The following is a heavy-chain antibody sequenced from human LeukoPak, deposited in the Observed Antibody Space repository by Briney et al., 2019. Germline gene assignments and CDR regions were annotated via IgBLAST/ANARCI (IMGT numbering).Heavy chain of an antibody. CDR1: GYTFTGFQ. J-gene: IGHJ4*02. V-gene: IGHV1-2*02. CDR2: INPNDGVT. Sequence: ASVKVSCKASGYTFTGFQIHWVRQAPGQGLEWMGWINPNDGVTNYGQKFQGRVAMTRDTSISTAYMDLSSLTSDDTAVYYCARGRGMTAVTYFDYWGQGILVTVSS. CDR3: ARGRGMTAVTYFDY. D-gene: IGHD4-17*01.